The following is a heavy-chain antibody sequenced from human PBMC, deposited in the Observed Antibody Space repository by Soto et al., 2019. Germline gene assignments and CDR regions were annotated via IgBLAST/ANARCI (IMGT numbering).Heavy chain of an antibody. Sequence: VQLQESGPGLVKPSQTLSLTCTVSGGSINSGGYCWSWIRQHPGKGLDWIGCISYGGSTSYNPSLKSRVNISVDTSKNQFSLKLTSVTAADTAVYYCSRGILVWGQGALITVSS. CDR2: ISYGGST. CDR1: GGSINSGGYC. V-gene: IGHV4-31*03. J-gene: IGHJ4*02. D-gene: IGHD5-18*01. CDR3: SRGILV.